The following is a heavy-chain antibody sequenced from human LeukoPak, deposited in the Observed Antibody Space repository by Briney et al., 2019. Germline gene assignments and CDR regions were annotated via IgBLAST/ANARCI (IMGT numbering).Heavy chain of an antibody. V-gene: IGHV4-59*11. J-gene: IGHJ3*02. Sequence: SETLSLTCTVSVGSISSHHWIWIRQPPGKGREWIGYIYHSARTNHTPSLTRPPTLSVATSTHQFSLKPGSVPAADTAVYDCARAPPDYGGNADAFDIWGQGTMVTVSS. CDR3: ARAPPDYGGNADAFDI. CDR1: VGSISSHH. CDR2: IYHSART. D-gene: IGHD4-23*01.